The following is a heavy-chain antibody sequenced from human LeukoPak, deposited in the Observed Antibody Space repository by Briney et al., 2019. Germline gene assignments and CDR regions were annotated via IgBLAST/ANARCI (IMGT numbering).Heavy chain of an antibody. Sequence: PSETLSLTCTVSGGSISSYYWSWIRQPPGKGLEWIAYISDIGSINYNPSLKSRVTISVDTSKNQFSLKLSSVTAADTAVYYCARQSGSYRTNAFDIWGQGTMVTVSS. V-gene: IGHV4-59*08. CDR2: ISDIGSI. CDR1: GGSISSYY. CDR3: ARQSGSYRTNAFDI. J-gene: IGHJ3*02. D-gene: IGHD1-26*01.